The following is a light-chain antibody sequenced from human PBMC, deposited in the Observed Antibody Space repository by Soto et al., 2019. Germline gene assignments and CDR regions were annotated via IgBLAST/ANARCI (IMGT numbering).Light chain of an antibody. CDR1: SSDVGAYNY. J-gene: IGLJ2*01. CDR3: CSFAGSNTLL. Sequence: QSALTQPRSVSGSPGQSITISCTGTSSDVGAYNYVSWYQQHPGKAPKVMIYDVTKRPSGVPDRFSGSKSDNTASLTISGIQAEDEADYYCCSFAGSNTLLFGGGTKVTVL. CDR2: DVT. V-gene: IGLV2-11*01.